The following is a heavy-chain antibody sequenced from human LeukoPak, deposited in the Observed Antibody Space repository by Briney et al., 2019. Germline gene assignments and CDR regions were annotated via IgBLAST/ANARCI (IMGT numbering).Heavy chain of an antibody. V-gene: IGHV3-21*06. CDR1: GFTFSSYS. CDR2: ISSSSSYI. D-gene: IGHD6-13*01. J-gene: IGHJ4*02. Sequence: GGSLRLSCAASGFTFSSYSMNWVRQAPGKGLEWVSSISSSSSYIYYADSVKGRFTISGDNAKNSLYLQMHSLTAEDTAVYYCARASRDRSWYIDDCWGQGTLVTVSS. CDR3: ARASRDRSWYIDDC.